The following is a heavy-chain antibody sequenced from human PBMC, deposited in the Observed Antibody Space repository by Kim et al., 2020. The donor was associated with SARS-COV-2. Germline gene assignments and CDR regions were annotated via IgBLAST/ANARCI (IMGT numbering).Heavy chain of an antibody. V-gene: IGHV3-30*01. Sequence: KGRFTISRDNSKNTLYLQMNSLRAEDTAVYYCARDYDILTGSSGPYGMDVWGQGATVTVSS. J-gene: IGHJ6*02. CDR3: ARDYDILTGSSGPYGMDV. D-gene: IGHD3-9*01.